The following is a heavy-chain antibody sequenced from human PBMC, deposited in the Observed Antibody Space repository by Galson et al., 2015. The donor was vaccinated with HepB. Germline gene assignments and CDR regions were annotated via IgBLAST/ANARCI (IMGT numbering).Heavy chain of an antibody. CDR3: AREDIQLSNFDY. J-gene: IGHJ4*02. Sequence: SVKVSCKASGGTFSSYAISWVRQAPGQGLEWMGRIIPILGIANYAQKFQGRVTITADKSTSTAYMELSSLRSEDTAVYYCAREDIQLSNFDYWGQGTLVTVSS. D-gene: IGHD5-18*01. V-gene: IGHV1-69*04. CDR2: IIPILGIA. CDR1: GGTFSSYA.